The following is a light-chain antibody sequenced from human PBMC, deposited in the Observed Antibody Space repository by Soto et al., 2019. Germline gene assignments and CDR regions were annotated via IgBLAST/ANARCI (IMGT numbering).Light chain of an antibody. CDR2: ADS. CDR3: CSYAGSSTYV. V-gene: IGLV2-23*01. Sequence: LSPADSLSLTPGQTISISGTGTSSVFGSYNLVPWYQQHPGKAPKLMIDADSKPHSAVSNRFSGSKSGNTASLTISGLQAEDDADYYCCSYAGSSTYVFGTRTKVTVL. CDR1: SSVFGSYNL. J-gene: IGLJ1*01.